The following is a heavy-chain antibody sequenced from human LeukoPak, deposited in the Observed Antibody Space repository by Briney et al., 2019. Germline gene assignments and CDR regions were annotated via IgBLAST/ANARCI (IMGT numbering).Heavy chain of an antibody. V-gene: IGHV3-23*01. D-gene: IGHD3-9*01. CDR1: GFDFSSYG. Sequence: TGGSLRLSCAASGFDFSSYGMSWVRQSPGKGLEWVSTFSASSTSTYYADSVKGRFTISRDNSKSTLYLQMNSLRDEDTAVYYCAKGDTYYDLLTCFDFWGPGTLVTVSS. CDR3: AKGDTYYDLLTCFDF. J-gene: IGHJ4*02. CDR2: FSASSTST.